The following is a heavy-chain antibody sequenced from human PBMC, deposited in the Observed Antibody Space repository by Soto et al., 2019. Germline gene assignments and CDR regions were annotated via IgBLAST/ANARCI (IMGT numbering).Heavy chain of an antibody. J-gene: IGHJ3*02. Sequence: VASVKVSCKASGYTFTSYGISWVRQAPGQGLEWMGWISAYNGNTNYAQKLQGRVTMTTDTSTSTAYMELRSLRSDDTAVYYCARAAQYCSGGSCYLGAFDIWGQGTMVTVSS. CDR2: ISAYNGNT. D-gene: IGHD2-15*01. CDR1: GYTFTSYG. V-gene: IGHV1-18*04. CDR3: ARAAQYCSGGSCYLGAFDI.